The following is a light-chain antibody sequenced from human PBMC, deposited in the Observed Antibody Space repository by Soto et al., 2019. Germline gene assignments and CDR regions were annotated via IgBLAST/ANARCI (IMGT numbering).Light chain of an antibody. CDR1: SSNIGNNY. CDR3: GTWDTSLSAGV. V-gene: IGLV1-51*01. Sequence: QSVLTQPPSVSAAPGQKVTISCSGSSSNIGNNYVSWYQQFPGTAPELLIYDNDKRPSRIPGRFSASKSGTSATLGITGLQTGDEADYYCGTWDTSLSAGVFGGGTKLTVL. J-gene: IGLJ3*02. CDR2: DND.